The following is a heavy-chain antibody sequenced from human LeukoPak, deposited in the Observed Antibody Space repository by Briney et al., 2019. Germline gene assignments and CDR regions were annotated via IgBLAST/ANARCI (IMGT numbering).Heavy chain of an antibody. CDR2: IIPIFGTA. V-gene: IGHV1-69*06. CDR3: ARDGVNCGSDCYSDY. CDR1: GGTFSTYA. J-gene: IGHJ4*02. Sequence: SVKVSCKASGGTFSTYAISWVRQAPGQGLEWMGRIIPIFGTANYPQKFQGRVTITADKITGTAYMELSSLRSEDTAVYYCARDGVNCGSDCYSDYWGQGTLVAVSS. D-gene: IGHD2-21*02.